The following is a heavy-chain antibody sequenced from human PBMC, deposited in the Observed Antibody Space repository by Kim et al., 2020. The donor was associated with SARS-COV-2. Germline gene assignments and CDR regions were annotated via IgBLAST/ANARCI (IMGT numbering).Heavy chain of an antibody. CDR1: GFTFSSYA. Sequence: GGSLRLSCAASGFTFSSYAMSWVRQAPGKGLEWVSAISGSGGSTYYADSVKVRFTISRDNSKNTLYLQMNSLRAEDTAVYYCAKNSRKAAAVYYYYYYGMDVWGQGTTVTVSS. CDR3: AKNSRKAAAVYYYYYYGMDV. CDR2: ISGSGGST. D-gene: IGHD6-13*01. V-gene: IGHV3-23*01. J-gene: IGHJ6*02.